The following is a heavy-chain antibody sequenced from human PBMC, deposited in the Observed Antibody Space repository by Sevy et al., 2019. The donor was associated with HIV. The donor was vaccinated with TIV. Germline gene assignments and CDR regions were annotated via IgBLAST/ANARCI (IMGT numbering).Heavy chain of an antibody. D-gene: IGHD3-9*01. CDR1: GFTFSNAW. CDR2: IKSKTDGGTT. Sequence: GGSLRLSCAASGFTFSNAWMSWVRQAPGKGLEWVGRIKSKTDGGTTDYAAPVKGRFTISRDDSKNTLYLQMNSLKTDDTAVYYCTADILTGYFDYWGQGTLVTVSS. CDR3: TADILTGYFDY. J-gene: IGHJ4*02. V-gene: IGHV3-15*01.